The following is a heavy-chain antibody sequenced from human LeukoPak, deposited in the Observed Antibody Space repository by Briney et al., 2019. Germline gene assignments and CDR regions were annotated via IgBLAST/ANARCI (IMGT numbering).Heavy chain of an antibody. CDR3: ARIGSGSYYIITGIGHMDV. CDR2: IKSKTDGGTT. D-gene: IGHD3-10*01. J-gene: IGHJ6*03. V-gene: IGHV3-15*05. Sequence: GGSLRLSCAASGFTFSNAWMSWVRQAPGKGLEWVGRIKSKTDGGTTDYAAPVKGRFTISRDDSKNTLYLQMNSLRAEDTALYHCARIGSGSYYIITGIGHMDVWGKGTTVTISS. CDR1: GFTFSNAW.